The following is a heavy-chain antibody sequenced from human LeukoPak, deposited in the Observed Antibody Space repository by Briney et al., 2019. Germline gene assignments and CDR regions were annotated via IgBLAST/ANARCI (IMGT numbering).Heavy chain of an antibody. Sequence: PGGSLRLSCTASGFTFINYSMNWVRQAPGKGLEWVSSISTNSAFIYYADSVKGRFTISRDNAKNSLYLQMNSLRAEDTAVYYCARAGIAAATPFDYWGQGTLVTVSS. D-gene: IGHD6-13*01. CDR3: ARAGIAAATPFDY. CDR2: ISTNSAFI. V-gene: IGHV3-21*01. CDR1: GFTFINYS. J-gene: IGHJ4*02.